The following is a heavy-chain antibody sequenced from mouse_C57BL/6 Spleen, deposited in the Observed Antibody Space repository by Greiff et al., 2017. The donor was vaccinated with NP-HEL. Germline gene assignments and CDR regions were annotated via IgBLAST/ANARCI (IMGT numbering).Heavy chain of an antibody. J-gene: IGHJ3*01. CDR2: IDPSDSYT. D-gene: IGHD2-3*01. V-gene: IGHV1-59*01. Sequence: QVQLQQPGAELVRPGTSVKLSCKASGYTFTSYWMHWVKQRPGQGLEWIGVIDPSDSYTNYNQKFNGKATLTVDTSSSTAYMQLSSLTSEDSAVYYCARKEDGYPFAYWGQGTLVTVSA. CDR3: ARKEDGYPFAY. CDR1: GYTFTSYW.